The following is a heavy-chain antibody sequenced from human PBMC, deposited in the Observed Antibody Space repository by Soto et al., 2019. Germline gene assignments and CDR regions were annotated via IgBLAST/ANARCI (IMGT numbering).Heavy chain of an antibody. J-gene: IGHJ5*02. D-gene: IGHD2-2*01. V-gene: IGHV1-24*01. Sequence: ASVKVSCKVSGYTLTELSMHWVRQAPGKGLEWMGGFDPEDGETIYAQKFQGRVTITGDTSTDTAYMELSSLRSEDTAVYYCAREADIVVVPAAELNWFDPWGQGALVTVSS. CDR3: AREADIVVVPAAELNWFDP. CDR2: FDPEDGET. CDR1: GYTLTELS.